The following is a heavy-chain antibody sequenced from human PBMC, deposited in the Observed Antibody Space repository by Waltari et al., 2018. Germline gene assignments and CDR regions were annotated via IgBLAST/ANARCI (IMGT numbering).Heavy chain of an antibody. Sequence: QVQLQQSGPGLVKPSQTLSLTCSISGDSVPSNSPAWNWIRQSPSRGLEWLGRTYYRSKWYSYYAVSVKSRITINPDTSKNQFSLHLNSVTPEDTAVYYCARAGRYYFDYWGQGTLVTVSS. CDR3: ARAGRYYFDY. CDR1: GDSVPSNSPA. J-gene: IGHJ4*02. CDR2: TYYRSKWYS. V-gene: IGHV6-1*01.